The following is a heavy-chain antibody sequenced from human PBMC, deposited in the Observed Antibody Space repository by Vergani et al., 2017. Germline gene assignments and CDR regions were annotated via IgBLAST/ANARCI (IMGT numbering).Heavy chain of an antibody. J-gene: IGHJ5*02. CDR3: ARNPIAARPSHNWFDP. D-gene: IGHD6-6*01. CDR1: GGSISIGGYY. CDR2: IYYSGST. Sequence: QVQLQESGPGLVKPSQTLSLTCTVSGGSISIGGYYWSWIRQHPGKGLEWIGYIYYSGSTYYNPSLKSRVTISVDTSKNQFSLKLSSVTAADTAVYYWARNPIAARPSHNWFDPWGQGTLVTVSS. V-gene: IGHV4-31*03.